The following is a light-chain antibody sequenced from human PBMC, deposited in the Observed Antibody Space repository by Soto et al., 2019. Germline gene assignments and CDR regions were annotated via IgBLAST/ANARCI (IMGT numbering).Light chain of an antibody. CDR1: QTIRTN. J-gene: IGKJ2*01. CDR3: QQCDNWPYT. V-gene: IGKV3-15*01. Sequence: EIVMTQSPATLSVSPGEGATLSCRASQTIRTNLAWYQQKPGQAPRLLIYGASARATAIPATFTGSGSGTEFTLTISSLQSEDFVLYYCQQCDNWPYTFGQGTKLEIK. CDR2: GAS.